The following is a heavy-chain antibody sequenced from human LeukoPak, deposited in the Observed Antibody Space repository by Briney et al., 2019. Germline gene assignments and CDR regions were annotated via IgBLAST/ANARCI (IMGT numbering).Heavy chain of an antibody. J-gene: IGHJ6*03. Sequence: ASVKVSCKASGYTFTGYYMHWVRQAPGQGREWRGWINPNSGGTNYAQKFQGRVTMNRDTSISTAYMELSRLRSDDTAVYYCARDKWRVVPAVYYYYYYMDVWGKGTTVTVSS. D-gene: IGHD2-2*01. CDR3: ARDKWRVVPAVYYYYYYMDV. CDR2: INPNSGGT. CDR1: GYTFTGYY. V-gene: IGHV1-2*02.